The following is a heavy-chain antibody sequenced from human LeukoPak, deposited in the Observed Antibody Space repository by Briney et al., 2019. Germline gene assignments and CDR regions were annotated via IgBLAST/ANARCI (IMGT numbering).Heavy chain of an antibody. CDR1: GGSFSGYY. Sequence: SETLSLTCAVYGGSFSGYYWSWIRQPPGKGLEWIGEINHSGSTNYNPSLKGRVTISVDTSKNQFSLKLSSVTAADTAVYYCARRVLLWFGECMDVWGKGTTVTISS. V-gene: IGHV4-34*01. J-gene: IGHJ6*03. D-gene: IGHD3-10*01. CDR3: ARRVLLWFGECMDV. CDR2: INHSGST.